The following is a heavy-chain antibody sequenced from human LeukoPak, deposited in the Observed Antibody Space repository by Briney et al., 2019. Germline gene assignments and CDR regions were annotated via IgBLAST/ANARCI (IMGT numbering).Heavy chain of an antibody. CDR1: GFSLSTRGVG. J-gene: IGHJ4*02. CDR2: IYWDDDK. D-gene: IGHD6-13*01. V-gene: IGHV2-5*05. Sequence: SGPTLVNPTQTLTLTCTFSGFSLSTRGVGVGWIRQPPGKALEWLALIYWDDDKRYGPSLKSRLTITKDTSKNQVVLTMTNMDPVDTATYYCAHSPELLIAAFFDYWGQGTLVTVSS. CDR3: AHSPELLIAAFFDY.